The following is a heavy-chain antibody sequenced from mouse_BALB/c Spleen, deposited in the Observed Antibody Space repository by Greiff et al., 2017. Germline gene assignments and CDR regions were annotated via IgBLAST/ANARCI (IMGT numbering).Heavy chain of an antibody. CDR3: ALYGSSPAWFAY. CDR2: IWGGGST. V-gene: IGHV2-6-4*01. J-gene: IGHJ3*01. Sequence: VKLMESGPGLVAPSQSLSITCTVSGFSLSRYSVHWVRQPPGKGLEWLGMIWGGGSTDYNSALKSRLSISKDNSKSQVFLKMNSLQTDDTAMYYCALYGSSPAWFAYWGQGTLVTVSA. D-gene: IGHD1-1*01. CDR1: GFSLSRYS.